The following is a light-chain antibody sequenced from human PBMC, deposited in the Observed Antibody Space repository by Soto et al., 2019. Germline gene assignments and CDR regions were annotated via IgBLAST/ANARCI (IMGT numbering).Light chain of an antibody. CDR3: LQYGIPLWT. V-gene: IGKV3-20*01. CDR2: AAS. J-gene: IGKJ1*01. CDR1: QSVTANY. Sequence: EIALTQSPGTLSLSPGERATLSCRASQSVTANYLAWYQQKPGQAPRLLIYAASIGATGIPDRFSGSGSGTDFTLTIRRLEPEDSAVYYCLQYGIPLWTFGQGTKVDIK.